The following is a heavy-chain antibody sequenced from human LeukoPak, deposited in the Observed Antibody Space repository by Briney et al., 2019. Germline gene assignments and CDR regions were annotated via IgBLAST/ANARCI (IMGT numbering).Heavy chain of an antibody. J-gene: IGHJ4*02. CDR2: INPNSGGT. CDR1: GYTFTGYY. D-gene: IGHD6-19*01. CDR3: AREGSSGSSFDY. V-gene: IGHV1-2*02. Sequence: ASVKVSCKPSGYTFTGYYMHWVRQAPGQGLEWMGWINPNSGGTKYAQKFQGRVTMTRDTSITTAYMELSRLRSDDTAVYYCAREGSSGSSFDYWGQGTLVTVSS.